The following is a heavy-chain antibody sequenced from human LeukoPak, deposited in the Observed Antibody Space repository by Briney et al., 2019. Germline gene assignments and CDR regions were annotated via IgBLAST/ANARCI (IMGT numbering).Heavy chain of an antibody. J-gene: IGHJ6*03. V-gene: IGHV1-8*03. CDR1: GYTFTSYD. Sequence: ASVKVSCKASGYTFTSYDINWVRQATGQGLEWMGWMNPNSGNTGYAQKFQGRVTTTRNTSISTAYMELSSLRSEDTAVYYCASASYSGDYYYYYMDVWGKGTTVTVSS. CDR2: MNPNSGNT. D-gene: IGHD2-21*01. CDR3: ASASYSGDYYYYYMDV.